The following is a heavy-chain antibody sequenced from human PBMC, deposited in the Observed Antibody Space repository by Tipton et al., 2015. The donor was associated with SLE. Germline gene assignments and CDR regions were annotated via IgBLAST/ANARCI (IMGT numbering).Heavy chain of an antibody. V-gene: IGHV1-18*01. CDR1: GYTFTAYG. D-gene: IGHD2/OR15-2a*01. CDR2: ISGYDGNT. CDR3: ARDRAPNCNSRSDY. Sequence: QLVQSGAEVKKPGASVKVSCKASGYTFTAYGITWVRQAPGQGLEWMGWISGYDGNTFYAQRFQDRVTMTTDPSTSTAYMELRSPTSDYTGVYYCARDRAPNCNSRSDYWGQGTLVTVSP. J-gene: IGHJ4*02.